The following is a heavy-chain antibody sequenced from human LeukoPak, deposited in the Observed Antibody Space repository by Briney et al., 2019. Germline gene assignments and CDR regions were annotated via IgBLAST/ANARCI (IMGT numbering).Heavy chain of an antibody. D-gene: IGHD6-13*01. CDR1: GGSISSSNW. Sequence: SSETLSLTCAVSGGSISSSNWWSWVRQPPGKGLEWIGEINHSGSTNYNPSLKSRVTISVDTSKNQFSLKLSSVTAADTAVYYCARRKRASSRPSSYYYMDVWGKGTTVTISS. CDR2: INHSGST. J-gene: IGHJ6*03. V-gene: IGHV4-4*02. CDR3: ARRKRASSRPSSYYYMDV.